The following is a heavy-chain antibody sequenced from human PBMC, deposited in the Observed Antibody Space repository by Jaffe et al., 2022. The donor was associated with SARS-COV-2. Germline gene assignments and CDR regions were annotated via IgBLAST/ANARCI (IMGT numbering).Heavy chain of an antibody. J-gene: IGHJ4*02. CDR1: GFTFISYA. V-gene: IGHV3-23*04. CDR3: AKDYYYDSSGYYQPQFDC. D-gene: IGHD3-22*01. CDR2: ISYSGDSA. Sequence: EVQLVESGGGLVQPGGSLRLSCAASGFTFISYAMSWVRQAPGKGLEWVSLISYSGDSAFYADSVRGRFTISRDNSKNTLYLQMSSLRAEDTAVYFCAKDYYYDSSGYYQPQFDCWGQGTLVTVSS.